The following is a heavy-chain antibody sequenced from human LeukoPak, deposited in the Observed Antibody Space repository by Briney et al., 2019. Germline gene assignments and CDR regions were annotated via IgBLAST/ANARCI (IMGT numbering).Heavy chain of an antibody. J-gene: IGHJ4*02. Sequence: GASVKVSSKASGYTFTGYYMHWVRQAPGQGLEWMGWINPNSGGTNYAQKFQGRVTMTRDTSISTAYMELSRLRSDDTAVYYCARVKGCSSTSCYAPPDYWGQGTLVTVSS. V-gene: IGHV1-2*02. D-gene: IGHD2-2*01. CDR1: GYTFTGYY. CDR3: ARVKGCSSTSCYAPPDY. CDR2: INPNSGGT.